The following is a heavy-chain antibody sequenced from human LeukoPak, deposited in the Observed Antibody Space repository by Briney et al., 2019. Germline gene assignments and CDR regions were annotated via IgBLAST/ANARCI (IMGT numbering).Heavy chain of an antibody. Sequence: ASVKGSCKASGYTFTDYYMRWVRQAPGQGLEWMGWINPNSGATNCAQDIQGRVTMTRDTSINTIYMELTRLTSDDTAVYFCAREGQWRSDYWGQGTLVTVSS. CDR2: INPNSGAT. CDR3: AREGQWRSDY. V-gene: IGHV1-2*02. CDR1: GYTFTDYY. D-gene: IGHD6-19*01. J-gene: IGHJ4*02.